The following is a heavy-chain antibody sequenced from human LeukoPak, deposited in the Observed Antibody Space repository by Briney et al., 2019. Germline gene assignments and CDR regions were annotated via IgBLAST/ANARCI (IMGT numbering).Heavy chain of an antibody. Sequence: SETLSLTCTVSGGSISPYYWSWVRQPPGRGLEYIGFIYYSGSTNYNPSLKTRVTISVDTSKNQFSLNLCSVTAADTAVYYCARAHTSTYRYFDYWGQGSLVTVSS. CDR3: ARAHTSTYRYFDY. J-gene: IGHJ4*02. CDR2: IYYSGST. CDR1: GGSISPYY. D-gene: IGHD2-2*01. V-gene: IGHV4-59*01.